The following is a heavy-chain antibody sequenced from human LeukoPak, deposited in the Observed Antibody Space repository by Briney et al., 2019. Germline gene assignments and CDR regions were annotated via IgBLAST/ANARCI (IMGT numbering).Heavy chain of an antibody. D-gene: IGHD3-22*01. CDR1: GYTFTSYG. J-gene: IGHJ3*02. V-gene: IGHV1-18*01. CDR2: ISAYNGNT. CDR3: ARVVVTRDAFDI. Sequence: ASVKVSCKASGYTFTSYGISWVRQAPEQGLEWMGWISAYNGNTNYAQKLQGRVTMTTDTSTSTAYMELRSLRSDDTAVYYCARVVVTRDAFDIWGQGTMVTVSS.